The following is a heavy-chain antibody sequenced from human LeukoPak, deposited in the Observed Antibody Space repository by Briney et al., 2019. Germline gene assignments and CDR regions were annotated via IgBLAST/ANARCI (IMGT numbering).Heavy chain of an antibody. V-gene: IGHV1-18*01. J-gene: IGHJ3*02. Sequence: ASVKVSCKASGGTFSSYAISWVRQAPGQGLEWMGWISAYNGNTNYAQKFQGRVTMTTDTSTSTAYMELRSLRSDDTAVYYCARVKVAIDAFDIWGQGTMVTVSS. CDR1: GGTFSSYA. D-gene: IGHD2-15*01. CDR2: ISAYNGNT. CDR3: ARVKVAIDAFDI.